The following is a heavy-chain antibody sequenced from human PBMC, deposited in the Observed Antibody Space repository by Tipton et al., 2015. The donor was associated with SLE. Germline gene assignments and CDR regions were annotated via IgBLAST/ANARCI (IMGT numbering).Heavy chain of an antibody. Sequence: LRLSCAVYGGSFSGYYWSWIRQPPGKGLEWIGEINHSGSTNYNPSLKSRFTISVDTSKNQFSLKLSSVTAADTAVYYCAREPVYYYYYMDVWGKGTTVTVPS. CDR3: AREPVYYYYYMDV. J-gene: IGHJ6*03. CDR2: INHSGST. CDR1: GGSFSGYY. V-gene: IGHV4-34*01.